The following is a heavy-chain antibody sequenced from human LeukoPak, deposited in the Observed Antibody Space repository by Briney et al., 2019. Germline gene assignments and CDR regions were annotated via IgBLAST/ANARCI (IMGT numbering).Heavy chain of an antibody. CDR1: GFTFDDYA. D-gene: IGHD6-19*01. CDR3: AKGSSGWSTDAFDI. CDR2: INWNTNSI. J-gene: IGHJ3*02. V-gene: IGHV3-9*01. Sequence: PGRSLRLSCAASGFTFDDYAMHWVRQAPGKGLEWVSGINWNTNSIKYADSVKGRFTISRDNAKNSLYLQMNSPRAEDTAFYYCAKGSSGWSTDAFDIWGQGTMVTVSS.